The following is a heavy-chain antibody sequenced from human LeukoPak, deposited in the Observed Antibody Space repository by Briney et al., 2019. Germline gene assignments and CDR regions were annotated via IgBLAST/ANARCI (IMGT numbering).Heavy chain of an antibody. CDR3: ARERCIGTSCSRGLDV. D-gene: IGHD2-2*01. Sequence: GGSLRLSCAASGFTFSDYYMSWIRQAPGKGLEWVSYISSSGSTIYYAESVKGRFTISRDNAKNTLYLQMNSLRVEDTAIFFCARERCIGTSCSRGLDVWGQGTTVTVSS. J-gene: IGHJ6*02. V-gene: IGHV3-11*04. CDR1: GFTFSDYY. CDR2: ISSSGSTI.